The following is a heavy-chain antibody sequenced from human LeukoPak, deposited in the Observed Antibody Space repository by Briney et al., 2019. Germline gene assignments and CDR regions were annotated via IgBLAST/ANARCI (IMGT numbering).Heavy chain of an antibody. J-gene: IGHJ4*02. CDR3: ARVGGGSYYRHFDY. D-gene: IGHD1-26*01. V-gene: IGHV4-4*07. CDR1: GGSISSYY. Sequence: SETLSLTCTVSGGSISSYYWSWIRQPAGKGLEWIGRIYTTGSTNYNPSLKSRVTISVDTSKNHFSLTLSSVTAADTAVYYCARVGGGSYYRHFDYWGQGILVTVSS. CDR2: IYTTGST.